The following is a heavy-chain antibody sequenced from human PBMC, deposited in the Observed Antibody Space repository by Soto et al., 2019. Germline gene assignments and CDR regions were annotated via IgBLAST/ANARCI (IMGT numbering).Heavy chain of an antibody. D-gene: IGHD6-19*01. Sequence: ESGGGVVQAGRSLRLSCTASGLTLNSFAIHWVRQAPGKGLAWVSVISEDGGNKYFAESVRGRFLISRDNSKNTVYLQMNSLRLEDTAVYFCARRLTRTVSALGYWGQGTLVSVSS. V-gene: IGHV3-30-3*01. CDR2: ISEDGGNK. CDR3: ARRLTRTVSALGY. J-gene: IGHJ4*02. CDR1: GLTLNSFA.